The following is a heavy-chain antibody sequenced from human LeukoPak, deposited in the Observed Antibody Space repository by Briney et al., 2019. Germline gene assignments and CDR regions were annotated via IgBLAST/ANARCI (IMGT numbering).Heavy chain of an antibody. CDR2: IYYSGST. V-gene: IGHV4-39*01. Sequence: SETLSLTCTVSGGSISSRSYYWGWSRQPPGKGLEWIANIYYSGSTYYNPSLKSRVTISVDTSKNQFSLKVNSVTAADTAVYYCASHPYSSGWYVDYWGQGTLVTVSS. D-gene: IGHD6-19*01. CDR1: GGSISSRSYY. CDR3: ASHPYSSGWYVDY. J-gene: IGHJ4*02.